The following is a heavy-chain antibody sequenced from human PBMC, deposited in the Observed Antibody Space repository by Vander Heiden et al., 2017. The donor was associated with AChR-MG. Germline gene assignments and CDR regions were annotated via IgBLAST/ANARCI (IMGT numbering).Heavy chain of an antibody. J-gene: IGHJ4*01. D-gene: IGHD2-21*01. CDR2: ISSSSSTI. CDR1: GFTFSSYS. V-gene: IGHV3-48*01. CDR3: ARGGMGEQDY. Sequence: EVQLVESGGGLVQPGGSLRLSCAASGFTFSSYSMNWVRQAPGKGLEWVSYISSSSSTIYYADSEKGRFTITRDNAKNSLYLQMNSLRAEDTAVYYCARGGMGEQDYWGHGTLVTVSS.